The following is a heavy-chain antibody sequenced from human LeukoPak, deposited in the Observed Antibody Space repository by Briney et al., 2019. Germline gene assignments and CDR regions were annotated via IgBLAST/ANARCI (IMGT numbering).Heavy chain of an antibody. CDR3: ARLGVAVAGTTYYYYYMDV. J-gene: IGHJ6*03. V-gene: IGHV4-61*02. D-gene: IGHD6-19*01. CDR2: ISNSGSTNYNRGST. CDR1: GGSISSGTYY. Sequence: NPSETLSLTCTVSGGSISSGTYYWSWIRQPAGKGLEWIGRISNSGSTNYNRGSTNYNPSLKSRVTISVDTSKNQFSLKLSSVTAADAAVYYCARLGVAVAGTTYYYYYMDVWGKGTTVTISS.